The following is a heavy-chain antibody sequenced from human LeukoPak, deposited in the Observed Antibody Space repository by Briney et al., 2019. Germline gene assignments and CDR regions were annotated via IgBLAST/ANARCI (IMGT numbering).Heavy chain of an antibody. CDR3: ARNVGSGLDY. V-gene: IGHV1-46*01. CDR2: INPSGGST. J-gene: IGHJ4*02. CDR1: GYTFTTYY. Sequence: ASVKVSCKASGYTFTTYYIHWVRQAPGQGLEWMGMINPSGGSTSYAQKFQVRVTMTRDTSTSTVYTELSSPRSDDTAVYYCARNVGSGLDYWGQGTLVTVSS. D-gene: IGHD1-1*01.